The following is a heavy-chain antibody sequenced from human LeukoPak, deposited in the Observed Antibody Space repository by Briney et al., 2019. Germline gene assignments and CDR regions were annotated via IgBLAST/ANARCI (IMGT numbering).Heavy chain of an antibody. D-gene: IGHD2-2*02. CDR1: GYTFTGYY. Sequence: ASVKVSCKASGYTFTGYYMHWVRQAPGQGLEWMGWINPNSGGTNYAQKFQGRVTMTRDTSISTAYMELSRLRSEDTAVYYCAAGPVCSSTSCYSPNWFDPWGQGTLVTVSS. J-gene: IGHJ5*02. CDR2: INPNSGGT. V-gene: IGHV1-2*02. CDR3: AAGPVCSSTSCYSPNWFDP.